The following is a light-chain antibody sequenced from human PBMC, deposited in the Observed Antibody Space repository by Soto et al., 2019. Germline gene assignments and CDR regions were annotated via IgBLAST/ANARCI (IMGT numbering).Light chain of an antibody. Sequence: DIQITQSPSSLSASVGDRVTITCRASQSISSYLNWYQQKPGKAPKLLIYAASSLQSGVPSKFSGSGSETDFTLTISSLQPEDFATYYCQQSYSTLLYTFGQGTKLEIK. J-gene: IGKJ2*01. CDR2: AAS. CDR3: QQSYSTLLYT. V-gene: IGKV1-39*01. CDR1: QSISSY.